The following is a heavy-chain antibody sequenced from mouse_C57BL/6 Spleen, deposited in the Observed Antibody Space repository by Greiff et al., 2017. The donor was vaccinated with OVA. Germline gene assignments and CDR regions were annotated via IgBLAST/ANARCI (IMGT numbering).Heavy chain of an antibody. CDR1: GYTFTSYW. V-gene: IGHV1-72*01. CDR2: IDPSSGGT. Sequence: VQLQESGAELVKPGASVKLSCKASGYTFTSYWMHWVKQRPGRGLEWIGRIDPSSGGTKYNEKFKSKATLTVDKPSSTAYMQLSSLTSEDFAVYYCARENDYDGAMDDWGQGTSVTVAS. J-gene: IGHJ4*01. CDR3: ARENDYDGAMDD. D-gene: IGHD2-4*01.